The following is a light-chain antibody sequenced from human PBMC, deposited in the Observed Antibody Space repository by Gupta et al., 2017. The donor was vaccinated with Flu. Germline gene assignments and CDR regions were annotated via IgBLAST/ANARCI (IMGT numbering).Light chain of an antibody. V-gene: IGLV2-14*01. CDR2: EVT. J-gene: IGLJ3*02. CDR3: GSYTSSSTWV. CDR1: SSDIGGYNY. Sequence: QSALTQPASVSGSPGQSITISCTGTSSDIGGYNYVSWYQQHPGNAPKLMIYEVTNRPSGVTNRFSGSKSGNTASLTISGLQAEDEADYFCGSYTSSSTWVFGGGTKLTVL.